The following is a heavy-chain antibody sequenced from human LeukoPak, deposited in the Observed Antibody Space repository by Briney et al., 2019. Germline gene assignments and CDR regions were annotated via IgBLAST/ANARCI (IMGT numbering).Heavy chain of an antibody. CDR1: GFTFSSYW. CDR2: IKNDGSEK. CDR3: ARDSDPYDLWSGYCPGVEY. J-gene: IGHJ4*02. D-gene: IGHD3-3*01. Sequence: PGGTLRLSCAASGFTFSSYWKSWGRHAPPKGMERGANIKNDGSEKYYVDSAKGRFTISRDNAKNSLYLQMNSLRAEDTAVYYCARDSDPYDLWSGYCPGVEYSGQGTLVTASS. V-gene: IGHV3-7*01.